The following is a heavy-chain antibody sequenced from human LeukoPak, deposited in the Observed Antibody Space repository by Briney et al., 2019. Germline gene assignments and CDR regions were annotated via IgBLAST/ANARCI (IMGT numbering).Heavy chain of an antibody. V-gene: IGHV1-8*01. CDR1: GYTFTSYD. CDR3: VRGQTYYDFRSGYYPTNNWFDP. CDR2: MNPNSGNT. Sequence: ASVKVSCKASGYTFTSYDINWVRQATGQGLEWMGWMNPNSGNTGYAQKFQGRVTMTRNTSISTAYMELSSLRSEDTAVHYCVRGQTYYDFRSGYYPTNNWFDPWGQGTLVTVSS. D-gene: IGHD3-3*01. J-gene: IGHJ5*02.